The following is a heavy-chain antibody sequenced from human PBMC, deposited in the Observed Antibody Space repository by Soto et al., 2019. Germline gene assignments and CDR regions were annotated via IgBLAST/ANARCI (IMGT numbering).Heavy chain of an antibody. J-gene: IGHJ4*02. Sequence: QITLKESGPTLVKPTQTLTLTCTFSGFSLSTNGAGVGWIRQPPAKALQWLAVVYWDDDKRYSPSLKSRLTITKDTAKIQAVLTMTNMDPVDTATYHCAYRLYGGWLTGSDYDYWGPGTLVTVSS. D-gene: IGHD1-26*01. CDR3: AYRLYGGWLTGSDYDY. CDR2: VYWDDDK. V-gene: IGHV2-5*02. CDR1: GFSLSTNGAG.